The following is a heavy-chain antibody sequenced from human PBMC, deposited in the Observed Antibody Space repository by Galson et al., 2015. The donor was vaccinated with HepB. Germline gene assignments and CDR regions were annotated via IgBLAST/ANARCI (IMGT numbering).Heavy chain of an antibody. D-gene: IGHD4-17*01. CDR3: ARPKWATVIAFDI. Sequence: SLRLSCAASGFIFSSSAMSWVRQAPGQGLEWVSGIGGSGITTNYADSVKGRFTISWDNSKNTLYLQTNSLRAEDTAVYYCARPKWATVIAFDIWGQGTMATVSS. V-gene: IGHV3-23*01. CDR1: GFIFSSSA. J-gene: IGHJ3*02. CDR2: IGGSGITT.